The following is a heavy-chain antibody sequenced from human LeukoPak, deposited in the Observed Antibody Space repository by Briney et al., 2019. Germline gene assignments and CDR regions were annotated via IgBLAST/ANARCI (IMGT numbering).Heavy chain of an antibody. Sequence: GGSLRLSCAASGFSFSSYWMHWVRQAPGKGLEWVGRIESKTDGGTTDYAAPVKGRFTISRDDSTNTLYLQMNSLKSEDTAVYYYTTYGSGRKFDYWGQGILVTVSS. CDR3: TTYGSGRKFDY. J-gene: IGHJ4*02. V-gene: IGHV3-15*04. CDR2: IESKTDGGTT. CDR1: GFSFSSYW. D-gene: IGHD3-10*01.